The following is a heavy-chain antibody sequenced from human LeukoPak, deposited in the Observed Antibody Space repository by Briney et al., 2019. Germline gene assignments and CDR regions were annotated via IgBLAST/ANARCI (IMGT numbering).Heavy chain of an antibody. Sequence: SETLSLTCTVSGGSISSYYWSWIRQPPGKGLDWIGYMYYSGSANYNPSLKSRVTISVDTSKNQFSLKMSSVTAAGTAVYYCARGYDSSGPARFGVVDYWGQGTLVTVSS. CDR2: MYYSGSA. CDR3: ARGYDSSGPARFGVVDY. CDR1: GGSISSYY. V-gene: IGHV4-59*01. D-gene: IGHD3-22*01. J-gene: IGHJ4*02.